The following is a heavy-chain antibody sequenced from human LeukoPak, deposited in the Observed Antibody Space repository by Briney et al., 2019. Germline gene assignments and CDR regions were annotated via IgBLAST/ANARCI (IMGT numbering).Heavy chain of an antibody. D-gene: IGHD3-22*01. CDR3: ARDQGYYDGRGLDY. CDR1: GYTFTSYD. J-gene: IGHJ4*02. CDR2: MNPNSGNT. Sequence: ASVKVSFKASGYTFTSYDINWVRQATGQGLEWMGWMNPNSGNTGYAQKFQGRVTMTRDTSTSTVYMELSSLRSEDTAVYYCARDQGYYDGRGLDYWGQGTLVTVSS. V-gene: IGHV1-8*01.